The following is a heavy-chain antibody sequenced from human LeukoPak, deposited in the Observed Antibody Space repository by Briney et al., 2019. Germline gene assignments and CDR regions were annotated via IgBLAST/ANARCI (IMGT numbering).Heavy chain of an antibody. D-gene: IGHD1-26*01. CDR3: AKWELHLKAFDI. CDR2: INHSGST. Sequence: PSETQSLTCAVYGVSFSGYYWSWIRQPPGKGLEWIGEINHSGSTNYNPSLKSRVTISVDTSKNQFSLKLSSVTAADTAVYYCAKWELHLKAFDIWGQGTMVTVSS. V-gene: IGHV4-34*01. J-gene: IGHJ3*02. CDR1: GVSFSGYY.